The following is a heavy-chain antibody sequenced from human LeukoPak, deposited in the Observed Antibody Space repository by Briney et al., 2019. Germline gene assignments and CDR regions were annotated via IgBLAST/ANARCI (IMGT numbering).Heavy chain of an antibody. CDR3: ARFNNVLRFLGWLSPVDP. CDR2: INTNTGNP. V-gene: IGHV7-4-1*02. J-gene: IGHJ5*02. D-gene: IGHD3-3*01. CDR1: GYTFTSYA. Sequence: ASVKVSCKASGYTFTSYAMNWVRQAPGQGLEWMGWINTNTGNPTYAQGFTGRFVFSLDTSVSTAYLQISSLKAEDTAVYYCARFNNVLRFLGWLSPVDPWGQGTLVTVSS.